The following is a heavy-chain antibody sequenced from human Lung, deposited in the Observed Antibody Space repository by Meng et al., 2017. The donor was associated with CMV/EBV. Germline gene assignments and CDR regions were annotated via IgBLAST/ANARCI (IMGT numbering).Heavy chain of an antibody. J-gene: IGHJ4*02. CDR2: ISPDGSSA. V-gene: IGHV3-74*03. CDR3: AAWAHILAVAPTGDDY. D-gene: IGHD2-2*01. Sequence: GESXKISXAASGFTFRSYWMDWVRQAPGKGLVWVSRISPDGSSAAYADSVRGRFTISRDNAKNTLYLQMNSLRVEDTAVYYCAAWAHILAVAPTGDDYWGQGTXVTVSS. CDR1: GFTFRSYW.